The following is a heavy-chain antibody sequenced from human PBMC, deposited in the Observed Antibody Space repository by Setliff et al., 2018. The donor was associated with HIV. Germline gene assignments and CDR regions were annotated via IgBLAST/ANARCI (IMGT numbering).Heavy chain of an antibody. CDR2: ISDSGST. Sequence: SETLSLTCTVSGDSVSFYYWSWIRQSPGKGLEWLAYISDSGSTNHNPSLKSRVTMSLDTSKNQFSLNLSSVTTADTSVYYCARGLRPAYYYIDVWGKGTTVTV. CDR3: ARGLRPAYYYIDV. V-gene: IGHV4-59*02. D-gene: IGHD6-6*01. CDR1: GDSVSFYY. J-gene: IGHJ6*03.